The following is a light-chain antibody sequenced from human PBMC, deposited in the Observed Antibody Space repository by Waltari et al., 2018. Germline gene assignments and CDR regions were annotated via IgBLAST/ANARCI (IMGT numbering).Light chain of an antibody. CDR3: QQYGSSRGLT. J-gene: IGKJ4*01. CDR1: QSVSSKY. Sequence: EIVLRQSPGTLSLSPGERATLSCRASQSVSSKYLAWYQQKPGQAPRLLIYGASNRATDIPDRFSGSGSGTDFILTISRLEPEDFAVYYCQQYGSSRGLTFGGGTRVEIK. V-gene: IGKV3-20*01. CDR2: GAS.